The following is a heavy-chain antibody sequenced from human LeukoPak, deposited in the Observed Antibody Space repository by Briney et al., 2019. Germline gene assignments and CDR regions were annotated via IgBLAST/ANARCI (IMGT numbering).Heavy chain of an antibody. CDR3: SEGYFEPFDH. V-gene: IGHV4-59*02. CDR2: LSYTGKT. CDR1: GVSVSTSH. Sequence: PSETLSLTCNVSGVSVSTSHWNWIRQRPGKGLEWVGCLSYTGKTDYNPSLKSRVSISLGSSNNHFSLKLTSVTAADTAVYYCSEGYFEPFDHWGQGILVTVSS. D-gene: IGHD2/OR15-2a*01. J-gene: IGHJ4*02.